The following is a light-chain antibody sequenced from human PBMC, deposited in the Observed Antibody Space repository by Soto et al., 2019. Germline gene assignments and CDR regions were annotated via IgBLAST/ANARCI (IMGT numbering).Light chain of an antibody. J-gene: IGLJ3*02. CDR2: NNN. CDR3: QSYDSSLSGSV. Sequence: QSVLTQPPSVSGAPGQRVTISCTGSSSNIGAGYDVQWYQQFPGTAPKLLIYNNNNRPFGVPDRFSGSKSDTSASLAITGLQAEDEADYYCQSYDSSLSGSVFGGGTKLTVL. CDR1: SSNIGAGYD. V-gene: IGLV1-40*01.